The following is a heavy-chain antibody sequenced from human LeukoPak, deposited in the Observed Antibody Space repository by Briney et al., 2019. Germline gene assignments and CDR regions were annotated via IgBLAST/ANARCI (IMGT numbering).Heavy chain of an antibody. CDR2: IIPIFGTA. CDR1: GGTFSSYA. CDR3: ARDAGTMVRGVIIGAFDI. J-gene: IGHJ3*02. Sequence: SVKVSCKASGGTFSSYAISWVRQAPGQGLEWMGGIIPIFGTANYAQKFQGRVTITADGSTSTAYMELSSLRSEDTAVYYCARDAGTMVRGVIIGAFDIWGQGTMVTVSS. V-gene: IGHV1-69*13. D-gene: IGHD3-10*01.